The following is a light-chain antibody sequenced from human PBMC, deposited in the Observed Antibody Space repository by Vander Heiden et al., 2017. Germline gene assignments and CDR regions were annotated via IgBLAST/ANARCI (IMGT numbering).Light chain of an antibody. V-gene: IGKV3-20*01. J-gene: IGKJ1*01. CDR3: QQYGSSPQT. CDR2: GAS. Sequence: EIVFTQSPGTLSLSPGERATLSCRASQSVSSSYLAWYQQKPGQAPRRLIYGASSRATGIPDRFSGSGSGTDFTLTISRLEPEDFAVYYCQQYGSSPQTFGQGTKVEIK. CDR1: QSVSSSY.